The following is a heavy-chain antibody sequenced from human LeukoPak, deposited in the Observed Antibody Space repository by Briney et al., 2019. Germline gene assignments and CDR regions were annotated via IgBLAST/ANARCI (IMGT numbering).Heavy chain of an antibody. D-gene: IGHD3-10*01. V-gene: IGHV4-4*07. Sequence: PSETLSLTCTVSGGSISSYYWSWVRQPAGKGLEWVGRIYTSGSTNYNPSLKSRLTMSLDTSKNQFSLKLSPVTATDTAVYYCARDSAGFDPWGQGTLVTVSS. CDR2: IYTSGST. J-gene: IGHJ5*02. CDR1: GGSISSYY. CDR3: ARDSAGFDP.